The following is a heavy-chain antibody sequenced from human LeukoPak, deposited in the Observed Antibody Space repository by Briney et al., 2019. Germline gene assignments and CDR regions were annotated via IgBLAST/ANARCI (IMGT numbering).Heavy chain of an antibody. V-gene: IGHV1-24*01. CDR2: FDPEDGET. Sequence: AASVKVSCKVSGYTLTELSMHWVRQAPGKGLEWMGGFDPEDGETIYAQKFQGRVTMTEDTSTGTAYMELSSLRSEDTAVYYCATVVPAAMEVDYWGQGTLVTVSS. CDR3: ATVVPAAMEVDY. CDR1: GYTLTELS. J-gene: IGHJ4*02. D-gene: IGHD2-2*01.